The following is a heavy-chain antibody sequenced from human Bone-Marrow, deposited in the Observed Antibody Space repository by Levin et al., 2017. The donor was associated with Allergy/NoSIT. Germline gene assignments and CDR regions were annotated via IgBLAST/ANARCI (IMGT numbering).Heavy chain of an antibody. D-gene: IGHD4-17*01. J-gene: IGHJ4*02. Sequence: ASVKVSCEAAGYTFTDHYIHWVRQAPGQGLEWMGWVNCNSGHTHYAQKFQDRVTMTRNTSITTAYIEVSSLRFDDTALYFCARNDFGDYVQNFDSWGQGTLVTVSS. V-gene: IGHV1-2*02. CDR2: VNCNSGHT. CDR1: GYTFTDHY. CDR3: ARNDFGDYVQNFDS.